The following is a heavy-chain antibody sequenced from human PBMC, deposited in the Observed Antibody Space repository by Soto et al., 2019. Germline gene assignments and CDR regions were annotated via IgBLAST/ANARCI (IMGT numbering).Heavy chain of an antibody. Sequence: GASVKVSCKASGGTFSSYAISWVRQAPGQGLEWMGGIIPIFGTANYAQKFQGRVTITADESTSTAYMELSSLRSEDTAVYYCARDKIAAAGTLSYGMDVWGQGTTVTVSS. CDR3: ARDKIAAAGTLSYGMDV. J-gene: IGHJ6*02. D-gene: IGHD6-13*01. CDR1: GGTFSSYA. CDR2: IIPIFGTA. V-gene: IGHV1-69*13.